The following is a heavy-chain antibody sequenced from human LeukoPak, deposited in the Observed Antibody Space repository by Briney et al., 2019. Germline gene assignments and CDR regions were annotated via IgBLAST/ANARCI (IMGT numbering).Heavy chain of an antibody. V-gene: IGHV4-61*02. CDR2: IYTSGST. CDR3: ARDRLTGDGDYFDY. J-gene: IGHJ4*02. D-gene: IGHD7-27*01. Sequence: SETLSLTCTVSGGSISSGSYYWSWIRQPAGKGLEWIGRIYTSGSTNYNPSLKSRVTMSVDTSKNQFSLKLSSVTAADTAVYYCARDRLTGDGDYFDYWGQGTLVTVSS. CDR1: GGSISSGSYY.